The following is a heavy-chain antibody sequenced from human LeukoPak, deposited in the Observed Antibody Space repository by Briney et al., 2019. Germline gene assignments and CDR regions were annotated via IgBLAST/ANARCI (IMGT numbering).Heavy chain of an antibody. CDR1: GYTFTGYY. Sequence: ASVKVSCKASGYTFTGYYMHWVRQAPGQGLEWMGWINPNSGGTNYAQKFQGRVTVTRDTSISTAYMELSRLRSDDTAVYYCARDSGGGYYYGSSGYYAEYFQHWGQGTLVTVSS. CDR3: ARDSGGGYYYGSSGYYAEYFQH. D-gene: IGHD3-22*01. CDR2: INPNSGGT. V-gene: IGHV1-2*02. J-gene: IGHJ1*01.